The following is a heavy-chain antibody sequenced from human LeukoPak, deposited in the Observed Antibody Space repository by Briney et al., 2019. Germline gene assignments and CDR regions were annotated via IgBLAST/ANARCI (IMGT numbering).Heavy chain of an antibody. V-gene: IGHV2-5*01. J-gene: IGHJ4*02. CDR1: GFSLSTTGVA. CDR2: TYWNNDK. D-gene: IGHD3-10*01. CDR3: AHKGRGSGSYTM. Sequence: SGPTLVNPTQTLTLTCTFSGFSLSTTGVAVASIRQPPGKALEWLAATYWNNDKSYSPSLKSSLTVTKDTSKNQVVLIMANMDPVDTGTYYCAHKGRGSGSYTMWSQGTLVTVSS.